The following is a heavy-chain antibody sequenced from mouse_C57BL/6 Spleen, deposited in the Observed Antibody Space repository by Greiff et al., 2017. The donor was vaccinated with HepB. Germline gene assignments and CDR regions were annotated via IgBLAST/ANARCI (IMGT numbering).Heavy chain of an antibody. V-gene: IGHV5-17*01. CDR1: GFTFSDYG. CDR2: ISSGSSTI. Sequence: EVHLVESGGGLVKPGGSLKLSCAASGFTFSDYGMHWVRQAPEKGLEWVAYISSGSSTIYYADTVKGRFTISRDNAKNTLFLQMTSLRSEDTAMYYCARRPYGSSSLFDYWGQGTTLTVSS. CDR3: ARRPYGSSSLFDY. D-gene: IGHD1-1*01. J-gene: IGHJ2*01.